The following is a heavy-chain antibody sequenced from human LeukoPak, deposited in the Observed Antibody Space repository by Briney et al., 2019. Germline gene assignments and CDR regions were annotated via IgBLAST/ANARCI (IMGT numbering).Heavy chain of an antibody. V-gene: IGHV3-23*01. CDR2: ICGSGGST. CDR1: GFTFSSYA. CDR3: AKTVRNVLRFLEWLPFDY. Sequence: GGSLRLSCAASGFTFSSYAMSWVRPAPGKGLEWGSAICGSGGSTYYADSVKGRVTTSRDNSKNTLCLQMNSLRAEYTAGYYCAKTVRNVLRFLEWLPFDYWGQGTLVTVSS. J-gene: IGHJ4*02. D-gene: IGHD3-3*01.